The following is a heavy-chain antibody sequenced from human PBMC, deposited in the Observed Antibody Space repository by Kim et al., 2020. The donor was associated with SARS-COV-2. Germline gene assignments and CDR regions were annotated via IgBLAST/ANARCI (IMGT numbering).Heavy chain of an antibody. D-gene: IGHD1-1*01. CDR3: ARDWKTTDDAFDI. Sequence: SETLSLTCTVSGGSISSSSYYWGWIRQPPGKGLEWIGSIYYSGSTYYNPSLKSRVTISVDTSKNQFSLKLSSVTAADTAVYYCARDWKTTDDAFDIWGQGTMVTVSS. CDR1: GGSISSSSYY. CDR2: IYYSGST. V-gene: IGHV4-39*07. J-gene: IGHJ3*02.